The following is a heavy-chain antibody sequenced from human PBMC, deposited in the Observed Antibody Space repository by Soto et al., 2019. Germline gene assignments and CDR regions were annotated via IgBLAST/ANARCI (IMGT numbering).Heavy chain of an antibody. CDR2: VSANGDIT. V-gene: IGHV3-23*01. CDR1: GFTFSEYA. CDR3: ARGDRGGSGSPASYYFSGLDV. J-gene: IGHJ6*02. D-gene: IGHD3-10*01. Sequence: EVKVLESGGDLVQPGGSLRLSCVASGFTFSEYAMTWVRQAPGKRLDWVSSVSANGDITYYADSVKGRFTISRDNSNNTLLLQMNSLRAEDTALYYCARGDRGGSGSPASYYFSGLDVWGQGTTVIVSS.